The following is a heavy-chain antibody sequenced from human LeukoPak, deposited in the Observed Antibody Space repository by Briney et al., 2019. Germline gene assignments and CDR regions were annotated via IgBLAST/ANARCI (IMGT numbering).Heavy chain of an antibody. CDR2: INHSGST. CDR1: GGSFSGYY. Sequence: SETLSLTCAVYGGSFSGYYWSWIRQPPGKGLEWIGEINHSGSTNYNPSLKSRVTISVDKSKNQFSLKLSSVTAADTAVFYCARRRSGGKGMDVWGKGTTVTVSS. V-gene: IGHV4-34*01. CDR3: ARRRSGGKGMDV. J-gene: IGHJ6*04. D-gene: IGHD2-15*01.